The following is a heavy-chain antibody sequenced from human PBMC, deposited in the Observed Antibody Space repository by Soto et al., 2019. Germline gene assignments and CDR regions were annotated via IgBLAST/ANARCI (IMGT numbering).Heavy chain of an antibody. CDR3: ARDYSSYGPFDY. Sequence: GGSLRLSCAASGFTFSSYWMSWVRQAPGKGLEWVAYIKPDGSKKCYVDSVKGRFTISRDNAKNSLYLQMNSLRAEDTAVYYCARDYSSYGPFDYWGQGTLVTVSS. J-gene: IGHJ4*02. D-gene: IGHD5-18*01. V-gene: IGHV3-7*01. CDR2: IKPDGSKK. CDR1: GFTFSSYW.